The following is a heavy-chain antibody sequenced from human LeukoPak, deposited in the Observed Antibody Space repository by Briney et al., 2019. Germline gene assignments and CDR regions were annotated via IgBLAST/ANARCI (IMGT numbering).Heavy chain of an antibody. Sequence: PGRSLRLSCAAPGFTFSSYAMHWVRQAPGKGLEWVAVISYDGSNKYYADSVKGRFTISRDNSKNTLYLQMNSLRAEDTAVYYCARAGGYCTNGVCPIDYWGQGTLVTVSS. V-gene: IGHV3-30-3*01. CDR2: ISYDGSNK. CDR1: GFTFSSYA. J-gene: IGHJ4*02. D-gene: IGHD2-8*01. CDR3: ARAGGYCTNGVCPIDY.